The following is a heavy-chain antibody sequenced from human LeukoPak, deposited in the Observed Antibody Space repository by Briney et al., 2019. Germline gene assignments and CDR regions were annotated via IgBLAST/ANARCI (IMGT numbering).Heavy chain of an antibody. CDR3: ARGHTAVTRHFDF. J-gene: IGHJ4*02. CDR2: ISSGSSAI. V-gene: IGHV3-21*01. D-gene: IGHD4-17*01. Sequence: GGSLRLACEASGFTFTTYSMTWVRQAPGKGLEWVSIISSGSSAIFSADALKGRFTISRDDAKNLLYLDMNSLRAEDTAVYYCARGHTAVTRHFDFWGQGTLVTVSS. CDR1: GFTFTTYS.